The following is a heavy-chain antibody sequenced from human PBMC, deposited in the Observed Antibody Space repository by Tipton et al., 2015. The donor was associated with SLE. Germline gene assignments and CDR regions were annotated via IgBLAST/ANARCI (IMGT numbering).Heavy chain of an antibody. Sequence: TLSLTCTVSGGSIISSSYYWGWIRQPPGQGLEGIGSIYYSGGTYHNPSLKNRVTISIDTSKIQFSLKLSSVTAADTAAYYCARGVRIAVVKGWYFDLWGRGTLVTVSS. V-gene: IGHV4-39*07. J-gene: IGHJ2*01. CDR3: ARGVRIAVVKGWYFDL. D-gene: IGHD6-19*01. CDR1: GGSIISSSYY. CDR2: IYYSGGT.